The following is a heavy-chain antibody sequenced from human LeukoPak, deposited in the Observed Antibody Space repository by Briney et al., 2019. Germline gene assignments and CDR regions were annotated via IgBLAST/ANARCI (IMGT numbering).Heavy chain of an antibody. D-gene: IGHD6-19*01. CDR2: ISSSSSYI. J-gene: IGHJ4*02. CDR3: ARAAVAGPFDY. Sequence: GGSLRLSCAASGFTLSSYSMNWVRQAPGKGLEWVSSISSSSSYIYYADSVKGRFTISRDNAKNSLYLQMNSLRAEDTAVYCCARAAVAGPFDYWGQGTLVTVSS. CDR1: GFTLSSYS. V-gene: IGHV3-21*01.